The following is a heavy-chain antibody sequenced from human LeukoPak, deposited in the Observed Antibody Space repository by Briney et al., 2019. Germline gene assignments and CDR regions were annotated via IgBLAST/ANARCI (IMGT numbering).Heavy chain of an antibody. Sequence: SETLSLTCTVSGGSISSYYWSWIRQPPGKGLEWIGYIYYSGSTYYNPSLKSRVTISVDTSKNQFSLKLSSVTAADTAVYYCARWYSGSYRIDYWGQGTLVTVSS. CDR1: GGSISSYY. V-gene: IGHV4-59*06. CDR3: ARWYSGSYRIDY. D-gene: IGHD1-26*01. CDR2: IYYSGST. J-gene: IGHJ4*02.